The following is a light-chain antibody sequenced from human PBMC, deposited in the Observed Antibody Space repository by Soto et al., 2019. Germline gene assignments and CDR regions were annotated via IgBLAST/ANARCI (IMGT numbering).Light chain of an antibody. CDR2: GAS. V-gene: IGKV3-20*01. J-gene: IGKJ2*01. Sequence: EIVLTQSPGSLSLSPGERATLSCRASQSVRSSSLAWYQQKPGQAPRLLIYGASTRATGIPDRFSGSGSGTDFTLTISRLEPEDFAVYYCKQYGSSPPYTFGQGTKREIK. CDR3: KQYGSSPPYT. CDR1: QSVRSSS.